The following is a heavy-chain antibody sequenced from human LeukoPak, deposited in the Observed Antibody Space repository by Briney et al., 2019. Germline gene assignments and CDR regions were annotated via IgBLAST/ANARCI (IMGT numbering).Heavy chain of an antibody. V-gene: IGHV3-21*01. CDR2: ISSGSGYI. Sequence: GGSLRLSCAASGFTFSSYSMSWLRQAPGKGLEWVSSISSGSGYIYYADSMKGRFTISRDNAKDALYLQMNSMRAEDTAVYYCARAGYGSGPYQFDYWGQGTLVTVSS. J-gene: IGHJ4*02. CDR1: GFTFSSYS. CDR3: ARAGYGSGPYQFDY. D-gene: IGHD3-10*01.